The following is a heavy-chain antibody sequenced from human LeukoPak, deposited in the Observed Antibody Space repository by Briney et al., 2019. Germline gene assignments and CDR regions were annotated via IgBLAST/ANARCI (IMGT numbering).Heavy chain of an antibody. CDR2: IYPGDSDT. CDR3: ARRRTLRLDAFDP. CDR1: GYSFTNYR. J-gene: IGHJ5*02. V-gene: IGHV5-51*01. Sequence: PGESLKISCKGSGYSFTNYRIGWVRQMPGKGLEWMGTIYPGDSDTRYSPSFQGQATISVDKSISTAYLQWSSLKASDTAMYYCARRRTLRLDAFDPWGQGTLVTVSS. D-gene: IGHD5/OR15-5a*01.